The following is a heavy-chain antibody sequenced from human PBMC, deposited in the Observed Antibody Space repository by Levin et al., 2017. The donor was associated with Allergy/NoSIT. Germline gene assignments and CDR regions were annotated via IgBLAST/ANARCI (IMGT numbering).Heavy chain of an antibody. CDR1: GGSVSSGSYY. J-gene: IGHJ4*02. V-gene: IGHV4-61*01. CDR3: ARAVPDYYGSGAATPLDY. D-gene: IGHD3-10*01. CDR2: IYYSGST. Sequence: SETLSLTCTVSGGSVSSGSYYWSWIRQPPGKGLEWIGYIYYSGSTNYNPSLKSRVTISVDTSKNQFSLKLSSVTAADTAVYYCARAVPDYYGSGAATPLDYWGQGTLVTVSS.